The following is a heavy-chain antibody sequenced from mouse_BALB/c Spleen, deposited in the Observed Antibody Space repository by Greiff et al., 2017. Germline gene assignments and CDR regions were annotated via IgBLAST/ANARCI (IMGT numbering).Heavy chain of an antibody. D-gene: IGHD2-10*02. CDR2: ITPSTGYT. CDR3: ARWETRGMFFDY. CDR1: GYTFTSYW. V-gene: IGHV1-7*01. J-gene: IGHJ2*01. Sequence: VQLQQSGAELAKPGASVKLSCKASGYTFTSYWMHWVKQRPGQGLEWIGYITPSTGYTDYNQKFKDKATLTADKSSTTAYMQLSSLTSEDSAVYYYARWETRGMFFDYWGQGTTLTVSS.